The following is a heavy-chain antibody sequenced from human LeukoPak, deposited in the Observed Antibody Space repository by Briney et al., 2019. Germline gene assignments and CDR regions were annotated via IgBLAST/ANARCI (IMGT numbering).Heavy chain of an antibody. CDR1: GYTLTELS. CDR2: FDPEDGET. V-gene: IGHV1-24*01. Sequence: ASVKVSCKVSGYTLTELSMHWVRQAPGKGREWMGGFDPEDGETIYAQKFQGRVTMTEDTSTDTAYMELSSLRSEDTAVYYCATDYYGSLFFDYWGQGTLVTVSS. CDR3: ATDYYGSLFFDY. D-gene: IGHD3-10*01. J-gene: IGHJ4*02.